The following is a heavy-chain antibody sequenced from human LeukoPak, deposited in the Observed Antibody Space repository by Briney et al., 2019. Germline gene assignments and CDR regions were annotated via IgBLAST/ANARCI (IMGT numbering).Heavy chain of an antibody. J-gene: IGHJ4*02. V-gene: IGHV1-8*01. Sequence: ASLKLSCKASGYTFTSYDINWVRQATGQGLEWMGWMNPNSGNTGYAQKFQGRVTMTRNTSISTAYMELSSLRSEDTAVYYCARGISFWSAYYTDYWGQGTLVTVSS. CDR3: ARGISFWSAYYTDY. CDR1: GYTFTSYD. D-gene: IGHD3-3*01. CDR2: MNPNSGNT.